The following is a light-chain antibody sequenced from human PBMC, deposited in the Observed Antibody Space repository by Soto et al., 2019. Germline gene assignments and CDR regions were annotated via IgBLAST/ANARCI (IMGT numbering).Light chain of an antibody. Sequence: DIPMTQSPASLSASVGDRVTITCQARQDINNYLKWYQQNPEKAPKLLIYYASNLETGGPSRFSGSGSGTDFTFTISSLQPEDIATYYCQQYYNLPITFGQGTLLEI. J-gene: IGKJ5*01. CDR3: QQYYNLPIT. CDR1: QDINNY. V-gene: IGKV1-33*01. CDR2: YAS.